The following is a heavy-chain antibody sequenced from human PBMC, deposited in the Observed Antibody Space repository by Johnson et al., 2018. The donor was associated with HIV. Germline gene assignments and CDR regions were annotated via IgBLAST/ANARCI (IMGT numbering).Heavy chain of an antibody. CDR3: TTGLYWNDAFDI. J-gene: IGHJ3*02. V-gene: IGHV3-15*01. D-gene: IGHD1-1*01. CDR1: GFTFSDAW. Sequence: VQLVESGGGLVKPGGSLRLSCAASGFTFSDAWMNWVRQAPGKGLEWVGRVKSNTDGGTTEYAEPVKGRFTISRDGSKKTLYLQMNSLKTEDTAVYYCTTGLYWNDAFDIWGQGTMVTVSS. CDR2: VKSNTDGGTT.